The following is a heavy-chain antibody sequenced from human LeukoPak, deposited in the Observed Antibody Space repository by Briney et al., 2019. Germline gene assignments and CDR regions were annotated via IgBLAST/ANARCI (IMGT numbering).Heavy chain of an antibody. D-gene: IGHD2-21*02. J-gene: IGHJ5*02. CDR1: GFDFSNYD. Sequence: GGSLRLSCAASGFDFSNYDMHWVRQAPGKGLEWVAFIRYDGSDKYYADSVKGRFTISRDNLKNTLYLQIYSLRTEDTAVYYGAKGDTSWGQGTLVTVSS. CDR2: IRYDGSDK. V-gene: IGHV3-30*02. CDR3: AKGDTS.